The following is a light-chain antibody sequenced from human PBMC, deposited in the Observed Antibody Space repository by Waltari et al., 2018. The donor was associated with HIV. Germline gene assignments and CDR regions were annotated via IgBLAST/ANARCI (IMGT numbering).Light chain of an antibody. CDR1: TSNIGSNA. Sequence: QSVLTQPPSTSGTPGQRVTISCSGSTSNIGSNAVNLYQQLPGTAPKLVIYSNNQRPPGVPDRFTGSKSGTSASLAISGLQSEDEADYYCAAWDDSLNGNVIFGGGTKLTVL. J-gene: IGLJ2*01. V-gene: IGLV1-44*01. CDR3: AAWDDSLNGNVI. CDR2: SNN.